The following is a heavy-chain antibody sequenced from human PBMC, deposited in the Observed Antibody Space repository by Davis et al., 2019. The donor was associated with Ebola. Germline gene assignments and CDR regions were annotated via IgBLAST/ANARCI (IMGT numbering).Heavy chain of an antibody. CDR2: IYYSGTT. CDR3: ARWQVVVVVAATPPSGHYGMDV. CDR1: GGSFSGYY. J-gene: IGHJ6*04. V-gene: IGHV4-34*01. D-gene: IGHD2-15*01. Sequence: SETLSLTCAVYGGSFSGYYWNWIRQHPGEGLEWIGIIYYSGTTHYNPSLKSRVTISVDTSKNQFSLKLSSVTAADTAVYYCARWQVVVVVAATPPSGHYGMDVWGKGTTVTVSS.